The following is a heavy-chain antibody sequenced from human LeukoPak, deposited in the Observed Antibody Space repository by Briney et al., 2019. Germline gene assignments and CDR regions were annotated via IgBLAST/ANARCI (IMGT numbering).Heavy chain of an antibody. V-gene: IGHV4-39*01. Sequence: PSETLSLTCTVSGGSISSSSYYWGWIRQPPGKGLEWIGSIYYSGSTYYNPSLKSRVTISVDTSKNQFSLKLSSVTAADTAVYYCARRTCSGGSCYRGYFDYWGQGTLVTVSS. J-gene: IGHJ4*02. D-gene: IGHD2-15*01. CDR2: IYYSGST. CDR1: GGSISSSSYY. CDR3: ARRTCSGGSCYRGYFDY.